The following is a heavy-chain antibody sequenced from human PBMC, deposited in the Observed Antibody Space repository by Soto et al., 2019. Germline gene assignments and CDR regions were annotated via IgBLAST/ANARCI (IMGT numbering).Heavy chain of an antibody. CDR1: GYSFTTYG. V-gene: IGHV1-18*01. Sequence: ASVKVSCKASGYSFTTYGIFWVRQAPGQGLEWMGWISPYNGKTNYAQNLQGRVSMTTDTSTTTAYMELRSLRSDDTAVYYCARPYDSSQSPRFDYWGQGTLVTVSS. CDR2: ISPYNGKT. CDR3: ARPYDSSQSPRFDY. J-gene: IGHJ4*02. D-gene: IGHD3-22*01.